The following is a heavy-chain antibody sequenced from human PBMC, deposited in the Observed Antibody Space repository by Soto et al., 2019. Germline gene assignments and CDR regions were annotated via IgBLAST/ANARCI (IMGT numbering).Heavy chain of an antibody. CDR3: ARGLAVAGKRSDP. Sequence: PSETLSLTCTVSGGSISSDYGSWIRQPPGKGLEWIGYIYYSGSWTNYNPSLKSRVTISVDTSKNQFSLKLSSVTAADTAVYYCARGLAVAGKRSDPWGQGMLVTVSS. J-gene: IGHJ5*02. CDR2: IYYSGSWT. CDR1: GGSISSDY. V-gene: IGHV4-59*01. D-gene: IGHD6-19*01.